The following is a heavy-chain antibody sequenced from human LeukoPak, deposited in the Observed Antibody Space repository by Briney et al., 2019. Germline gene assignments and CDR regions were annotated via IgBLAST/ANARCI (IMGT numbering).Heavy chain of an antibody. CDR2: IYYSGST. CDR3: ARDKGMYSSSVGWFDP. CDR1: GGSISSGGYY. D-gene: IGHD6-13*01. Sequence: PSQTLSLTCTVSGGSISSGGYYWSWLRQHPGKGLEWIGYIYYSGSTYYNPSLKSRVTISVDTSKNQFSLKLSSVTAADTAVYYCARDKGMYSSSVGWFDPWGQGTLVTVSS. V-gene: IGHV4-31*03. J-gene: IGHJ5*02.